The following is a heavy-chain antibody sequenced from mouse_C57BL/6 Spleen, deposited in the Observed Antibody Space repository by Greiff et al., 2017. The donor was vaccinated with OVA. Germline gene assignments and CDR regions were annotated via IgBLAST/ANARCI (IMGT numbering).Heavy chain of an antibody. Sequence: VKLMESGAGLVRPGASVTLSCKASGYTFTDYEMHWVKQTPVHGLEWIGAIDPETGGTAYNQKFKGKAILTADKSSSTAYMELRSLTSEDSAVYYCTGSYYYAMDYWGQGTSVTVSS. CDR2: IDPETGGT. CDR3: TGSYYYAMDY. D-gene: IGHD1-1*02. J-gene: IGHJ4*01. CDR1: GYTFTDYE. V-gene: IGHV1-15*01.